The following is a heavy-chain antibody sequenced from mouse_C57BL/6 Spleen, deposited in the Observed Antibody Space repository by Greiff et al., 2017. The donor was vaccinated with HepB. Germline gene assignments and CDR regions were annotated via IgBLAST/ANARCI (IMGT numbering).Heavy chain of an antibody. CDR2: IYPGDGDT. J-gene: IGHJ2*01. CDR1: GYAFSSSW. V-gene: IGHV1-82*01. D-gene: IGHD2-1*01. Sequence: VQLVESGPELVKPGASVKISCKASGYAFSSSWMNWVKQRPGKGLEWIGRIYPGDGDTNYNGKFKGKATLTADKSSSTAYMQLSSLTSEDSAVYFCARNGNYETLYYFDYWGQGTTLTVSS. CDR3: ARNGNYETLYYFDY.